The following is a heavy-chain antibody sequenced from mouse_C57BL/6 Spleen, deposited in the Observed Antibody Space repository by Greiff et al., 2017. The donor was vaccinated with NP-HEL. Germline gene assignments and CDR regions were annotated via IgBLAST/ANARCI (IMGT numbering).Heavy chain of an antibody. V-gene: IGHV1-9*01. Sequence: VQLQQSGAELMKPGASVKLSCKATGYTFTGYWIEWVKQRPGHGLEWIGEILPGSGSTNYNEKFKGKATFTADTSSNTAYMQLSSLTTEDSAIYYCARAEGHYYYGSSPAWFAYWGQGTLVTVSA. J-gene: IGHJ3*01. CDR1: GYTFTGYW. CDR3: ARAEGHYYYGSSPAWFAY. D-gene: IGHD1-1*01. CDR2: ILPGSGST.